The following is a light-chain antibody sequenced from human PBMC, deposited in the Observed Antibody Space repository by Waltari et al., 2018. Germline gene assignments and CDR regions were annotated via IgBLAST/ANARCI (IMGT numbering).Light chain of an antibody. Sequence: EIVLTQSPGTASSSSGEIVTLSCMASKSVGSSSLSWYQQKPGQAPRLVIYRASRRDTGIPDRFSGSGSGTDFSLTISRLEPEDFAVYYCQQHGTLPATFGQGTKVEIK. CDR3: QQHGTLPAT. CDR1: KSVGSSS. J-gene: IGKJ1*01. V-gene: IGKV3-20*01. CDR2: RAS.